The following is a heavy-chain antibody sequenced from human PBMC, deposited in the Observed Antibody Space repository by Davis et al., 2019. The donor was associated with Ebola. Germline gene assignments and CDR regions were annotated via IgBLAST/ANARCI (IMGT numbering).Heavy chain of an antibody. CDR3: VRGWGRSGLDV. CDR1: GDSVSRGV. D-gene: IGHD3-16*01. Sequence: HSQTLSLTCAISGDSVSRGVWNWIRQSPSRGLEWLGRTYYTSKWHNDYGESVKSRITINPDTSKNQLSLQLNSVTPEDTAVYYCVRGWGRSGLDVWGQGTTVTVSS. CDR2: TYYTSKWHN. J-gene: IGHJ6*02. V-gene: IGHV6-1*01.